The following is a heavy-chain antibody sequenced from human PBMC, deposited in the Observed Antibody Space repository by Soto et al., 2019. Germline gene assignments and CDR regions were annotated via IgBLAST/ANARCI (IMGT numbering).Heavy chain of an antibody. CDR2: INPNSGGT. CDR1: GYTFTGYY. D-gene: IGHD2-15*01. Sequence: ASVNVSCKASGYTFTGYYIHWVRQAPGQGLECMGWINPNSGGTNYAQKFQGRVTMTRDTSISTAYMELSRLRSDDTAVYYCARYCSGGSCKARYAFDIWGQGTMVTVS. V-gene: IGHV1-2*02. J-gene: IGHJ3*02. CDR3: ARYCSGGSCKARYAFDI.